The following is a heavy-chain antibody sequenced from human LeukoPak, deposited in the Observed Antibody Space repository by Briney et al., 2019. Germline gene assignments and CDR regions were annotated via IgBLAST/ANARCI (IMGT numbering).Heavy chain of an antibody. CDR1: GGSFSGYY. CDR3: ARDSPYYDILTGYPTNWFDP. V-gene: IGHV4-4*07. J-gene: IGHJ5*02. D-gene: IGHD3-9*01. CDR2: IYTSGST. Sequence: SETLSLTCAVYGGSFSGYYWSWIRQPAGKGLEWIGRIYTSGSTNYNPSLKSRVTISVDTSKNQFSLKLSSVTAADTAVYYCARDSPYYDILTGYPTNWFDPWGQGTLVTVSS.